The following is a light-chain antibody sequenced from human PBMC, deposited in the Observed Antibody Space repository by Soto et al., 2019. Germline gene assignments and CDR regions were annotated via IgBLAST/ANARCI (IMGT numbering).Light chain of an antibody. CDR3: SSYTTSSTWV. V-gene: IGLV2-14*01. J-gene: IGLJ3*02. CDR2: EVS. Sequence: QSVLTQPASVSGSPGQSITFSCTGTSSDIGGYKYVSWYQQHPGKAPKLMIYEVSNRPSGVSNRFSGSKSANTASLTISGLRTEDEADYYCSSYTTSSTWVFGGGTQLTVL. CDR1: SSDIGGYKY.